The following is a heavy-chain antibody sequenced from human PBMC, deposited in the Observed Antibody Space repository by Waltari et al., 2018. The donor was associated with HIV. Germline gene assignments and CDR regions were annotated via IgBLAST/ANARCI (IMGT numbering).Heavy chain of an antibody. D-gene: IGHD3-16*01. CDR2: IASRSGHT. Sequence: EVHVAESGGDLVQPGGSLGPACEVSGFQFGGLVMNWVCQAPGKGLEWISYIASRSGHTYYAESVRDRFITSRDNDKNSMYLQMNNLRDDDTAVYYCAREGGSVYDRPLDYWGQGTLVTVSS. CDR3: AREGGSVYDRPLDY. V-gene: IGHV3-48*02. J-gene: IGHJ4*02. CDR1: GFQFGGLV.